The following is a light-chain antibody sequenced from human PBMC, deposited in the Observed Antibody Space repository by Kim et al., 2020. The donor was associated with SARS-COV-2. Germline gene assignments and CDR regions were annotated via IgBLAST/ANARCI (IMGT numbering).Light chain of an antibody. CDR3: QQYGSSPYT. Sequence: LCPGERATLSCRASQSVSNNYLAWYQQKPGQAPSLLIYDASSRATGIPDRFSGSGSGTDFTLTISTLEPEDFTVYYCQQYGSSPYTFGQGTKLEI. V-gene: IGKV3-20*01. CDR1: QSVSNNY. CDR2: DAS. J-gene: IGKJ2*01.